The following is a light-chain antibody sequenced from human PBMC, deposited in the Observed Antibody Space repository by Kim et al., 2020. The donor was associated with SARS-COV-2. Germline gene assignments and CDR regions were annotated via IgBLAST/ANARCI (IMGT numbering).Light chain of an antibody. V-gene: IGKV4-1*01. CDR1: QSVLYSSNNKNY. CDR2: WAS. J-gene: IGKJ2*01. CDR3: QQYYSTPRRT. Sequence: DIVMTQSPDSLAVSLGERATINCKSSQSVLYSSNNKNYLAWYQQKPGQPPKLLIYWASTRESGVPDRFSGSGSGTDFTLTISSLQAEDVAVYYCQQYYSTPRRTFGQGTKLEI.